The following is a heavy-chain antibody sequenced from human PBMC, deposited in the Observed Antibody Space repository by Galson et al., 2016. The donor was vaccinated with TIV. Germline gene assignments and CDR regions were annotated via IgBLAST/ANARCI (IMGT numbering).Heavy chain of an antibody. V-gene: IGHV3-30-3*01. Sequence: SLRLSCAASGFAFSRYSIHWVRQAPGKGLEWVAVISYDGSNKYYADSVKGRFTISRDNSKNTLYLQMSSLGPEDTAIYYCARTLPVYSYGDIDVSDIWGQGTMVTVSS. D-gene: IGHD3-16*01. CDR2: ISYDGSNK. CDR1: GFAFSRYS. J-gene: IGHJ3*02. CDR3: ARTLPVYSYGDIDVSDI.